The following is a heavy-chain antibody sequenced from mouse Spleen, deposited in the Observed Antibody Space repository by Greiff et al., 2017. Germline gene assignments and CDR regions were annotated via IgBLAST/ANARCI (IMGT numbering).Heavy chain of an antibody. CDR1: GFTFSDYY. J-gene: IGHJ4*01. V-gene: IGHV5-4*02. Sequence: EVNVVESGGGLVKPGGSLKLSCAASGFTFSDYYMYWVRQTPEKRLEWVATISDGGSYTYYPDSVKGRFTISRDNAKNTLYLQMSSLRSEDTAMYYCAGGTYAMDYWGQGTSVTVSS. CDR2: ISDGGSYT. D-gene: IGHD2-14*01. CDR3: AGGTYAMDY.